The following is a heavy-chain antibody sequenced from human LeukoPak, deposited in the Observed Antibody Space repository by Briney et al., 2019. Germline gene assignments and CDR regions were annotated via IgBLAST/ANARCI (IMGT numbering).Heavy chain of an antibody. CDR1: GFTFSSYW. J-gene: IGHJ3*02. D-gene: IGHD4-11*01. Sequence: GGSLRLSCAASGFTFSSYWMHRVRQAPGKGLVWVSRINSDGSSTSYADSVKGRFTISRDNAKNTLYLQMNSLRAEDTAVYYCARERDYSNYGTLAFDIWGQGTMVTVSS. CDR3: ARERDYSNYGTLAFDI. V-gene: IGHV3-74*01. CDR2: INSDGSST.